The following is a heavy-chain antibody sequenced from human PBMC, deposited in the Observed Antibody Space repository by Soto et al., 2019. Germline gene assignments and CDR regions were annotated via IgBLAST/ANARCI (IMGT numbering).Heavy chain of an antibody. D-gene: IGHD3-9*01. CDR2: IDYSGST. V-gene: IGHV4-39*01. Sequence: QLQLQESGPGLVKPSETLSLTCTVSGGSISSRSYYWGWIRQPPGKGLEWIGTIDYSGSTYYNPSLKSRVTISADTSKHQFSLKLNSVTAADTAVYYCARHPRYFSYYYYMAVWGKGTTVTVSS. J-gene: IGHJ6*03. CDR1: GGSISSRSYY. CDR3: ARHPRYFSYYYYMAV.